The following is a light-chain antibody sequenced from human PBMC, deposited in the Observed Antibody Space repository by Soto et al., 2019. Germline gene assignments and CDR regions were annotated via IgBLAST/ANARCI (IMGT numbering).Light chain of an antibody. J-gene: IGKJ1*01. CDR1: QIVTSN. Sequence: EIVLTHSPSVWSVSPVERATLSFRASQIVTSNLAWYRQRPGQAPRLLIYDTFRRATGVPARFSGSGSGTEYTLTISSLQSEDFAVYYCQQYNDWPPWKFGQGTKVDIK. CDR3: QQYNDWPPWK. CDR2: DTF. V-gene: IGKV3-15*01.